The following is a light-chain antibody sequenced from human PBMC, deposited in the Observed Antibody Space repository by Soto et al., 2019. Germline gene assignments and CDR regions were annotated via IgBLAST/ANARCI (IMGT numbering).Light chain of an antibody. J-gene: IGKJ1*01. CDR2: GAS. Sequence: ESVLTQSPGTLSLSPGERATLSCWASRRVASNYLSWYQQKPGPSPSPLIFGASTRATGIPDRFSGSGSGTDFPLPISRLEPEDFAVYYCQHYYTSYTTFGQGTKVDI. CDR1: RRVASNY. V-gene: IGKV3-20*01. CDR3: QHYYTSYTT.